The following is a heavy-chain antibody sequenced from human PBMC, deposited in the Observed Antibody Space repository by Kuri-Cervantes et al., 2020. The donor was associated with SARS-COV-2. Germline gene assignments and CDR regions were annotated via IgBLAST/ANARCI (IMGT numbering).Heavy chain of an antibody. CDR1: EFTPSANW. D-gene: IGHD3-3*01. V-gene: IGHV3-7*01. J-gene: IGHJ3*02. Sequence: GESLKISCAASEFTPSANWMNWVRQAPGKGLEWVAIINQDGSEKYYVESVKGRFTVSRDNAKNSLYLQMNSLRAEDTAVYYCARVGLSIFGVVTIDAFDIWGQGTMVTVSS. CDR3: ARVGLSIFGVVTIDAFDI. CDR2: INQDGSEK.